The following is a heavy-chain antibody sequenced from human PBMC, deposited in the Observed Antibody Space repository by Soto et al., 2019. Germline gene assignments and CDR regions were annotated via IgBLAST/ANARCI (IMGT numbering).Heavy chain of an antibody. V-gene: IGHV2-5*02. CDR1: GFSLSTSGVG. CDR2: IYWDDDK. J-gene: IGHJ3*02. CDR3: AHTDQMGGYGKAFDI. Sequence: QITLKESGPTLVNPTQTLTLTCTFSGFSLSTSGVGVGWIRQPPGKALEWLALIYWDDDKRYSPSLKSRLTNTNDPSKNHVVLTMTNMDPVDTATYYSAHTDQMGGYGKAFDIWGQGTMVTVSS. D-gene: IGHD6-25*01.